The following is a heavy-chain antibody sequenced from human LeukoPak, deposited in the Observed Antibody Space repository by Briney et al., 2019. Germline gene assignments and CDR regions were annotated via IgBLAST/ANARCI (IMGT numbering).Heavy chain of an antibody. CDR2: VSNTGTT. CDR1: GYSISSGYY. D-gene: IGHD6-19*01. J-gene: IGHJ1*01. CDR3: ATAPSGGWSN. V-gene: IGHV4-38-2*02. Sequence: SETLSLTCTVSGYSISSGYYWGWIRQPPGKGLECIASVSNTGTTSYNPSLKSRLTISVDTLKNQFFLKLSSVTAADTALYNCATAPSGGWSNWGQGTLVTVSS.